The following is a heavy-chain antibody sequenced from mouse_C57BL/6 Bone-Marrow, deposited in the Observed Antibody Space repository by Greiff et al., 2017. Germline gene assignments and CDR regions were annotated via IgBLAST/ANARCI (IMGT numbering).Heavy chain of an antibody. D-gene: IGHD2-5*01. CDR1: GYTFTSYW. CDR2: IYPGSGST. Sequence: QVQLQQPGAALVKPGASVKMSCKASGYTFTSYWITWVKQRPGQGLEWIGDIYPGSGSTNYNEKFKSKATLTVDTSSSTAYMQLSNLTSEDSAVYYCARPYYSNYWYFDVWGTGTTVTVAS. CDR3: ARPYYSNYWYFDV. J-gene: IGHJ1*03. V-gene: IGHV1-55*01.